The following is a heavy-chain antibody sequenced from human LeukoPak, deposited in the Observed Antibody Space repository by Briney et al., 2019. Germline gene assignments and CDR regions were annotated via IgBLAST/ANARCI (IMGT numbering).Heavy chain of an antibody. Sequence: KASETLSLTCAVFGESFRGYYWSWIRQSPGKGLEWIGEINQSGSTNYNPSLKSRVTTSVDTSKNQFSLKLSSVTAADTAVYYCARRRAYSSAWPYWHFDLWGRGTPVTVSS. CDR1: GESFRGYY. J-gene: IGHJ2*01. D-gene: IGHD6-19*01. CDR3: ARRRAYSSAWPYWHFDL. CDR2: INQSGST. V-gene: IGHV4-34*01.